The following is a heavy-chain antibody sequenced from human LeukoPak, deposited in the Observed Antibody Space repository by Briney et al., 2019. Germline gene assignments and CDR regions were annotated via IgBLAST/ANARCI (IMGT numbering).Heavy chain of an antibody. CDR2: IYHSGTT. Sequence: PSETLSLTCTVSGGSISSSNYYWGWIRQPPGKGLEWIASIYHSGTTYYNPSLRNRVTLFVDTSKNQFSLKLTSLTAADTAVYYCARDGVFHDSDGYSFDYWGQGTLVTVSS. D-gene: IGHD3-22*01. CDR3: ARDGVFHDSDGYSFDY. CDR1: GGSISSSNYY. J-gene: IGHJ4*02. V-gene: IGHV4-39*02.